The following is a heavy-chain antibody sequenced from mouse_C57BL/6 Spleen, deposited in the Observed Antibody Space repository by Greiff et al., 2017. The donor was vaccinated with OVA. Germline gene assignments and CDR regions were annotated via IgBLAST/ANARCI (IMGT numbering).Heavy chain of an antibody. CDR2: ISSGGSYT. CDR1: GFTFSSYG. V-gene: IGHV5-6*01. CDR3: ARQTWTHFDV. J-gene: IGHJ1*03. Sequence: EVQGVESGGDLVKPGGSLKLSCAASGFTFSSYGMSWVRQTPDKRLEWVATISSGGSYTYYPDSVKGRFTISRDNAKNTLYLQMSSLKSEDTAMYYCARQTWTHFDVWGTGTTVTVSS.